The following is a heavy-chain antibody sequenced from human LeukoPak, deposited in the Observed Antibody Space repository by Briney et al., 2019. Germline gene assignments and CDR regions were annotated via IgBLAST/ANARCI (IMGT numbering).Heavy chain of an antibody. Sequence: SETLSLTCTVSGGSISSSSYYWDWIRQPPGKGLEWIGAIYYSGNTNYNPSLKSRVTISVDTSKNQFSLKLSSVTAADTAVYYCARHRIPAALASAFDYWGQGTLVTLS. V-gene: IGHV4-39*01. CDR1: GGSISSSSYY. J-gene: IGHJ4*02. D-gene: IGHD2-2*01. CDR3: ARHRIPAALASAFDY. CDR2: IYYSGNT.